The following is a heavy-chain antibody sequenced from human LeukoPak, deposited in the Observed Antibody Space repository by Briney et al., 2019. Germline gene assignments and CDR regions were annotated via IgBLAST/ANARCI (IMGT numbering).Heavy chain of an antibody. D-gene: IGHD1-26*01. CDR1: GGTFSSYA. V-gene: IGHV1-69*06. Sequence: SVKVSCKASGGTFSSYAISWVRQAPGQGLEWMGGIIPMFGTANYAQKIQGRVTITADKSTSTAYMELSSLRSEDTAVYYCACQIEVGATHRGFYYYMDVWGKGTTVTVSS. CDR3: ACQIEVGATHRGFYYYMDV. J-gene: IGHJ6*03. CDR2: IIPMFGTA.